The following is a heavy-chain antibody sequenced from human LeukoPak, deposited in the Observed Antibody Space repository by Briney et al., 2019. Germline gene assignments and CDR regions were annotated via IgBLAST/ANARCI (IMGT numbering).Heavy chain of an antibody. CDR1: GESFSGYF. J-gene: IGHJ4*02. CDR3: ARKSGYARDY. D-gene: IGHD5-12*01. CDR2: INHSGSTS. V-gene: IGHV4-34*01. Sequence: PSETLSLTCAVYGESFSGYFWNWIRQPPGKGLEWIGEINHSGSTSNHNPSLKSRVTMSVDASKNQFSLKLSSVTAADTAVYYCARKSGYARDYWGQGNLVTVSS.